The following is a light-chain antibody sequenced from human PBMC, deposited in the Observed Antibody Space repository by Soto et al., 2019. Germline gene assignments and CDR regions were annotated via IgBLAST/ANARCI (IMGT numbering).Light chain of an antibody. V-gene: IGKV3-20*01. J-gene: IGKJ1*01. CDR2: GAF. CDR3: QQYNSYSQT. Sequence: EIVLTQSPGTLSLSPGERATLSCRASQNLSSKFLAWYQQKPGQSPRLLIYGAFYRATGIPDRFIGSGSGTDFTLTISSLEPEDFAVYYCQQYNSYSQTFGQGTKVEIK. CDR1: QNLSSKF.